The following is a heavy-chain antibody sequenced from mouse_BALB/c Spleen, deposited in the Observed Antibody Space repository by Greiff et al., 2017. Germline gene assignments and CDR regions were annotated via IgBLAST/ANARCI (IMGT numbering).Heavy chain of an antibody. V-gene: IGHV2-6-7*01. CDR2: IWGDGST. Sequence: QVQLKESGPGLVAPSQSLSITCTVSGFSLTGYGVNWVRQPPGKGLEWLGMIWGDGSTDYYSALKSRLSISKDNSKSQVFLKMNSLQTDDTARYYCAIYDGYYWFAYWGQGTLVTVSA. J-gene: IGHJ3*01. D-gene: IGHD2-3*01. CDR3: AIYDGYYWFAY. CDR1: GFSLTGYG.